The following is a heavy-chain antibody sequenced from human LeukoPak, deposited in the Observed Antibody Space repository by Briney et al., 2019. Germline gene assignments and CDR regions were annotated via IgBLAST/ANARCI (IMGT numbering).Heavy chain of an antibody. D-gene: IGHD1-1*01. CDR2: IIPILGIA. Sequence: GASVKVSCKASGGTFSSYAISWVRQAPGQGLEWMGRIIPILGIANYAQKFQGRVTITADKSTSTAYMELSSLRSEDTAVYYCTRVLAERRVLFDYWGQGTLVTVSS. CDR3: TRVLAERRVLFDY. J-gene: IGHJ4*02. CDR1: GGTFSSYA. V-gene: IGHV1-69*04.